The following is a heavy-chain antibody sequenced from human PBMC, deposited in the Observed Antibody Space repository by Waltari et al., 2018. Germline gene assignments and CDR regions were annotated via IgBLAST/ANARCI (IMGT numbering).Heavy chain of an antibody. V-gene: IGHV3-74*01. CDR2: IDKDGRTT. J-gene: IGHJ3*01. Sequence: EVQLVESGGGLVQPGWSLRLSCAASGFTLRYYVRPWYRQAPGKGLVGGSRIDKDGRTTSYADSVKGRFTISRDNAKNTVYLQMDFLRDEDTAMYHCTRVEVGSAGTFDVWGQGTMVTVSS. D-gene: IGHD2-2*03. CDR1: GFTLRYYV. CDR3: TRVEVGSAGTFDV.